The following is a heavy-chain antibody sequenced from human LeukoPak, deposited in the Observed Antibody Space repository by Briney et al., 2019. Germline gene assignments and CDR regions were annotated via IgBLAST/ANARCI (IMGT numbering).Heavy chain of an antibody. Sequence: QPSETLSLTCAVYGGSFSGYYWSWIRQPPGKGLEWTGEINHSGSTNYNPSLKSRVTISVDTSKNQFSLKLSSVTAADTAVYYCARDRGSYRLRPYFDYWGQGTLVTVSS. CDR3: ARDRGSYRLRPYFDY. CDR1: GGSFSGYY. V-gene: IGHV4-34*01. CDR2: INHSGST. D-gene: IGHD1-26*01. J-gene: IGHJ4*02.